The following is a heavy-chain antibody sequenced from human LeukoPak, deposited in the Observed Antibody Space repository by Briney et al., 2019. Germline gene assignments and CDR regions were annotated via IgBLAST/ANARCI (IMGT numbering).Heavy chain of an antibody. V-gene: IGHV4-59*13. CDR3: ARGRAYYDFWSGYLSGSMDV. J-gene: IGHJ6*03. Sequence: SETLSLTCTVSGGSISSYYWSWIRQPPGKGLEWIGYIYYSGSTNYNPSLKSRVTISVDTSKNQLSLKLSSVTAADTAVYYCARGRAYYDFWSGYLSGSMDVWGKGTTVTVSS. D-gene: IGHD3-3*01. CDR1: GGSISSYY. CDR2: IYYSGST.